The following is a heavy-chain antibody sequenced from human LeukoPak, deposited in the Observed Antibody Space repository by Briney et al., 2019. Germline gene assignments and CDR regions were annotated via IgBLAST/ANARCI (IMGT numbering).Heavy chain of an antibody. Sequence: GGTLGLLCAASGFTFRIYAMSWVRQARGKGLEWVSAISGSGGSTYCADSVKGRFTISRDNSKNTLYLQMTSLRAEDTAVYYYAKQQRAAVADDIDYWGQGTPVTVSS. J-gene: IGHJ4*02. CDR2: ISGSGGST. V-gene: IGHV3-23*01. CDR1: GFTFRIYA. CDR3: AKQQRAAVADDIDY. D-gene: IGHD6-19*01.